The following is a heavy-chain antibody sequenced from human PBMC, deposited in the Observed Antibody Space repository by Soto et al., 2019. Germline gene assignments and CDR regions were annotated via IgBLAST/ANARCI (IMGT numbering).Heavy chain of an antibody. V-gene: IGHV1-8*02. J-gene: IGHJ4*02. Sequence: QVQLMQSGAEVRKPGASVKVSCKASGYTFTDYDTTWVRQATGQGLEWLGWMTPKSGYTGYAQKFQGRVTLTRDTSRGTAYMELSSLTSEDTAVYYCTRNLYNTGDFDHWGQGTLVTVSS. D-gene: IGHD1-20*01. CDR2: MTPKSGYT. CDR3: TRNLYNTGDFDH. CDR1: GYTFTDYD.